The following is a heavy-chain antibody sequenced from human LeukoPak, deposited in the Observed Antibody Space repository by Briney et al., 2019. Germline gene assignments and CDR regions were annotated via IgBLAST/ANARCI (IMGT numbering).Heavy chain of an antibody. CDR1: GITFSSYA. Sequence: GGSLRLSCAASGITFSSYAIDRVRPAPGEGLEGVAGISYDGSSKYCGDSVKGRFTVSRDNAKVSLYLQVNSLRAEDTAVYYCARDYSSSSLRVMDYYYMDVWGKGTTVTVSS. CDR3: ARDYSSSSLRVMDYYYMDV. J-gene: IGHJ6*03. CDR2: ISYDGSSK. V-gene: IGHV3-30-3*01. D-gene: IGHD6-6*01.